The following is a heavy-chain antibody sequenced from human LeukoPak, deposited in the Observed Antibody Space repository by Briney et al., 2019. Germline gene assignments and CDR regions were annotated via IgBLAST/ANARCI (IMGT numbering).Heavy chain of an antibody. V-gene: IGHV1-69*13. D-gene: IGHD2-15*01. CDR1: GYTFSSFG. Sequence: ASVKVSCKATGYTFSSFGISWVRQAPGQGLEWMGGIIPIFGTANYAQKFQGRVTITADESTSTAYMELSSLRSEDTAVYYCARQAAAASPPRIRRARSYNWFDPWGQGTLVTVSS. CDR2: IIPIFGTA. CDR3: ARQAAAASPPRIRRARSYNWFDP. J-gene: IGHJ5*02.